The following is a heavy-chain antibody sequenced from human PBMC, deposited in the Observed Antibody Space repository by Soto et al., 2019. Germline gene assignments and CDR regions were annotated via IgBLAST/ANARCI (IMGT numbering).Heavy chain of an antibody. Sequence: EVQLLESGGGLLQPGGSLRLSCAASGFTFSNYAMSWVRQAPGKGLEWVSAISGSGGSTYYADSLKGRFTISRDNSKNTPYLQMNSLRAEDTAVYYCATDSNGDYLDMRGYYRLRDENWGQGTLVTVSS. CDR3: ATDSNGDYLDMRGYYRLRDEN. J-gene: IGHJ4*02. CDR2: ISGSGGST. CDR1: GFTFSNYA. D-gene: IGHD3-22*01. V-gene: IGHV3-23*01.